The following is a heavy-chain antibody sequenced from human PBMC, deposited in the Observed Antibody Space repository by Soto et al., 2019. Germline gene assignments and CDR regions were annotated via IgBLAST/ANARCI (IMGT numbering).Heavy chain of an antibody. Sequence: SEPLYLTFTVSGGSIRSGDCYWSWMRQPPGQGLEWIGYIYYSGSTYYTPSLKSRVTISVDTSKNQFSLKLSSVTAADTAVYYCATLPPRIVVVVLPIPSWGQGTLVTVSS. D-gene: IGHD2-15*01. CDR1: GGSIRSGDCY. CDR3: ATLPPRIVVVVLPIPS. V-gene: IGHV4-30-4*08. CDR2: IYYSGST. J-gene: IGHJ4*02.